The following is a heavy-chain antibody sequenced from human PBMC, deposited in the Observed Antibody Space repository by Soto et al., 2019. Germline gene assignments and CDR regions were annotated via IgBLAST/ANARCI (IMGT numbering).Heavy chain of an antibody. CDR1: EERCVDYW. CDR3: ARHLYDSDTHPNFHYYFGF. V-gene: IGHV5-10-1*01. J-gene: IGHJ4*02. CDR2: IDPSDSQT. Sequence: KVSKKGAEERCVDYWVTWVSKKQGKGLEWMGRIDPSDSQTYYSPSFRGHVTISVTKSITTVFLQWSSLRASDTAMYYCARHLYDSDTHPNFHYYFGFCGQRPPGTVSS. D-gene: IGHD3-22*01.